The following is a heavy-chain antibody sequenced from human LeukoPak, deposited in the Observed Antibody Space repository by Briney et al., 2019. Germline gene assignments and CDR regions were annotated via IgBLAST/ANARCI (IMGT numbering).Heavy chain of an antibody. D-gene: IGHD1-26*01. J-gene: IGHJ5*02. Sequence: GGSLRLSCAASGFTFSSYAMSWVRQAPGKGLEWVSAISGSGGSTYYADSVKGRFTISRDNSKNTLYLQMNSLRAEDTAVYYCAKAGTVGAMGVVDNWFDPWGQGTLVTVSS. CDR1: GFTFSSYA. CDR3: AKAGTVGAMGVVDNWFDP. CDR2: ISGSGGST. V-gene: IGHV3-23*01.